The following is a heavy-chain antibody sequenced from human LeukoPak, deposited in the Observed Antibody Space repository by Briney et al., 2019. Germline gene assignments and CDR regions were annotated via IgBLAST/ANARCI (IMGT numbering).Heavy chain of an antibody. CDR2: IYYSGST. D-gene: IGHD2-2*01. V-gene: IGHV4-59*12. CDR3: ARGNVVLPAARFYYYYGLDV. J-gene: IGHJ6*02. Sequence: KTSETLSLTCTVSGGSISSYYWSWIRQPPGKGVEWIGYIYYSGSTNYNPSLKSRVTISVDTSKNQFSLKLSSVTAADTAVYYCARGNVVLPAARFYYYYGLDVWGQGTTVTVSS. CDR1: GGSISSYY.